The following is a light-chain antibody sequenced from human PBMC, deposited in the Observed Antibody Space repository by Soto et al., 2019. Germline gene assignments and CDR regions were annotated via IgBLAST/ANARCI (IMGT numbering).Light chain of an antibody. CDR3: QRYKSYSPT. Sequence: DIQMTQSPSTLSASVGDRVTTTCRASQRISVGLAWYQQKAGKAPNRLIYKASRLKSGVPSRFSGRGAETEFTLTISGLQHGDSATYYCQRYKSYSPTFGQGNKVE. CDR1: QRISVG. CDR2: KAS. V-gene: IGKV1-5*03. J-gene: IGKJ1*01.